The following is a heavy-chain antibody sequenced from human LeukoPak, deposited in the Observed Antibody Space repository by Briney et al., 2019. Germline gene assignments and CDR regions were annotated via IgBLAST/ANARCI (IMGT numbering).Heavy chain of an antibody. J-gene: IGHJ4*02. Sequence: SETLSLTCDVSGGSMSSYYWSWIRQPPGKGLEWIGYIFYSGTTNYNPSLKSRVTISVDTSKNQFSLKLTSVTAADTAVYYCARPIRNWGQGTLVIVSS. CDR2: IFYSGTT. CDR1: GGSMSSYY. CDR3: ARPIRN. V-gene: IGHV4-59*08.